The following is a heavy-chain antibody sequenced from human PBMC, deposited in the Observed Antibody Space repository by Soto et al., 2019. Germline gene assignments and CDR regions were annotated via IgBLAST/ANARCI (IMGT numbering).Heavy chain of an antibody. CDR3: ARLEDRQYFDY. V-gene: IGHV1-8*01. CDR1: GYTFTSYD. J-gene: IGHJ4*02. CDR2: MNPNSGNT. D-gene: IGHD1-1*01. Sequence: GASVKVSCKASGYTFTSYDINWVRQATGQGLEWMGWMNPNSGNTGYAQKFQGRATMTRNTSISTAYLQWSSLKASDTAMYYCARLEDRQYFDYWGQGTLVTVSS.